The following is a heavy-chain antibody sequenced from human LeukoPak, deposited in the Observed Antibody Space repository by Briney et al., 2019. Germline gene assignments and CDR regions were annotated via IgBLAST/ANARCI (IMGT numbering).Heavy chain of an antibody. J-gene: IGHJ5*02. Sequence: EASVTVSCKASGYTFTGYYMHWVRQAPGQGLEWMGRINPNSGGTNYAQKFQGRVTMTRDTSISTAYMELSRLRSDDTAVYYCARQQLTGTRENWFDPWGQGTLVTVSS. CDR2: INPNSGGT. CDR1: GYTFTGYY. CDR3: ARQQLTGTRENWFDP. D-gene: IGHD1-7*01. V-gene: IGHV1-2*06.